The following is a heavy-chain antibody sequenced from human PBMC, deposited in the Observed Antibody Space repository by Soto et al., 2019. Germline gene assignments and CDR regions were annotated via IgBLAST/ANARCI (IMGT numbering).Heavy chain of an antibody. CDR1: GFTFSSYG. J-gene: IGHJ6*02. CDR2: ISYDGSNK. CDR3: AKAGTGYYGMDV. D-gene: IGHD1-26*01. V-gene: IGHV3-30*18. Sequence: GGSLRLSCAASGFTFSSYGMRWVRQAPGKGLEWVAVISYDGSNKYYADSVKGRFTISRDNSKNTLYLQMNSLRAEDTAVYYCAKAGTGYYGMDVWGQGTTVTVSS.